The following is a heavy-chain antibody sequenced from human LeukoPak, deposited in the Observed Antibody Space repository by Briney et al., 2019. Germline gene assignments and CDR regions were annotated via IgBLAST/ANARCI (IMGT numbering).Heavy chain of an antibody. CDR2: INPNSGAT. Sequence: ASLKVSCKASVYTFTGYHMHWVRQAPGQRLEWMAWINPNSGATDYAQKFQGRVTMTGDTSTSTAYMELSRLRSDDTAVYYCARLNGNHFDYWGQGTLVTVSS. J-gene: IGHJ4*02. D-gene: IGHD1-14*01. V-gene: IGHV1-2*02. CDR3: ARLNGNHFDY. CDR1: VYTFTGYH.